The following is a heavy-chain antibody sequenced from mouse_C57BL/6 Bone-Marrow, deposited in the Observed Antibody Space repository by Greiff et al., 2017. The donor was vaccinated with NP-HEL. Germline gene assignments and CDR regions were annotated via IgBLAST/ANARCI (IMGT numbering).Heavy chain of an antibody. D-gene: IGHD1-1*01. Sequence: VMLVESGPGLVQPSQSLSITCTVSGFSLTSYGVHWVRQSPGKGLEWLGVIWSGGSTDYNAAFISSLSISKNNSKSQVFYKMNSLQADDTAIYYWARMGYGSSYSCWYFDVWGTGTTVTVSS. CDR1: GFSLTSYG. V-gene: IGHV2-2*01. J-gene: IGHJ1*03. CDR3: ARMGYGSSYSCWYFDV. CDR2: IWSGGST.